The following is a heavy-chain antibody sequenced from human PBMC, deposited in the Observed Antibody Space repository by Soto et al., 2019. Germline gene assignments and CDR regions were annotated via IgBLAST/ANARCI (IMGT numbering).Heavy chain of an antibody. CDR2: ISGSGATR. D-gene: IGHD6-25*01. CDR3: AKHSGYSNGAPDY. Sequence: EVQLLASGGDLVQPGGSLRLSCAASGFTFSSFAMSWVRQTPGKVLEWVSGISGSGATRYYADSVKGRFTISRDNSKNMLYLQLNSLRAEDTAVYYCAKHSGYSNGAPDYWGQGTLVTVSS. J-gene: IGHJ4*02. CDR1: GFTFSSFA. V-gene: IGHV3-23*01.